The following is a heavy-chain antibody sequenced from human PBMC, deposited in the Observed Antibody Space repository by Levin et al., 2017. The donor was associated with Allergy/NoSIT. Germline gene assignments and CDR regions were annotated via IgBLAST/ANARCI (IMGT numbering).Heavy chain of an antibody. D-gene: IGHD3-10*01. Sequence: GESLKISCAASGFTFSSYAMHWVRQAPGKGLEWVAVISYDGSNKYYADSVKGRFTISRDNSKNTLYLQMNSLRAEDTAVYYCAKPRGDYYGSGSPTFAFDIWGQGTMVTVSS. J-gene: IGHJ3*02. V-gene: IGHV3-30-3*01. CDR1: GFTFSSYA. CDR2: ISYDGSNK. CDR3: AKPRGDYYGSGSPTFAFDI.